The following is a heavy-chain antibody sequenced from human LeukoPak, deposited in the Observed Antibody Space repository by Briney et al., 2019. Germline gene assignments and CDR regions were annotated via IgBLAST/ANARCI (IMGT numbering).Heavy chain of an antibody. V-gene: IGHV1-2*02. CDR3: ARMWSTATSGWNWFDP. J-gene: IGHJ5*02. D-gene: IGHD6-13*01. Sequence: ASVKVSCKASGYTFTGYYMHWVRQAPGQGLEWMGWINPNSGGTNYAQKFQGRVTMTRDTSISTAYMDLSSLRSDDTAMYYCARMWSTATSGWNWFDPWGQGTLVTVSS. CDR2: INPNSGGT. CDR1: GYTFTGYY.